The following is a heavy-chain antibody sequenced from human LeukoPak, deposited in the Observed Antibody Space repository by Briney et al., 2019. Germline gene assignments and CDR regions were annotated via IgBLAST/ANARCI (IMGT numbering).Heavy chain of an antibody. CDR3: ARRANYYDSGGRAFDI. CDR2: IYYSGST. V-gene: IGHV4-39*01. D-gene: IGHD3-22*01. CDR1: GGSISSGGYY. Sequence: SETLSLTCTVSGGSISSGGYYWAWIRQPPGKGLEWIGSIYYSGSTYYNPSLKSRVTISVDTSNNQFSLKLSSVTAADTAAYYCARRANYYDSGGRAFDIWGQGTMVTVSS. J-gene: IGHJ3*02.